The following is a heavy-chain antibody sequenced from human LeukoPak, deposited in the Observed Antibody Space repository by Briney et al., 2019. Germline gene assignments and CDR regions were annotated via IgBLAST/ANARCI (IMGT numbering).Heavy chain of an antibody. D-gene: IGHD1-26*01. CDR2: ISGSGGST. Sequence: GGPLRLSCAASGFTFSSYAMSWVRQAPGKGLEWVSAISGSGGSTYYADSVKGRFTISRDNSKNTLYLQMNSLRAEDTAVYYCAKDQGQWELVFDYWGQGTLVTVSS. CDR3: AKDQGQWELVFDY. CDR1: GFTFSSYA. J-gene: IGHJ4*02. V-gene: IGHV3-23*01.